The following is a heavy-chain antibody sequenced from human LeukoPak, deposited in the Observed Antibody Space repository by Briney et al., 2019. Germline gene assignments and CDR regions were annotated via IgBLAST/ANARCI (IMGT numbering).Heavy chain of an antibody. CDR1: GFTFSSYG. Sequence: PGGSLRLSCAASGFTFSSYGMSWVRQAPGKGLEWVSAISGSGGSTYYADSVKGRFTISRDNSKNTLYLQMNSLRSDDTAVYYCARDISGWYYGDAFDIWGQGTMVTVSS. V-gene: IGHV3-23*01. CDR2: ISGSGGST. CDR3: ARDISGWYYGDAFDI. D-gene: IGHD6-19*01. J-gene: IGHJ3*02.